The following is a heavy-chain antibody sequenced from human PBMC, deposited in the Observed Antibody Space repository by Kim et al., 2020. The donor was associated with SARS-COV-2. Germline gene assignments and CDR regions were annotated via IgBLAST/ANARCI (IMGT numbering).Heavy chain of an antibody. D-gene: IGHD4-17*01. Sequence: GGSLRLSCAASGFTFSSYGMHWVRQAPGKGLEWVAVIWYDGSNKYYADSVKGRFTISRDNSKNTLYLQMNSLRAEDTAVYYCARDSVHYEIDPWGQGTLVTVSS. V-gene: IGHV3-33*01. CDR1: GFTFSSYG. CDR2: IWYDGSNK. J-gene: IGHJ5*02. CDR3: ARDSVHYEIDP.